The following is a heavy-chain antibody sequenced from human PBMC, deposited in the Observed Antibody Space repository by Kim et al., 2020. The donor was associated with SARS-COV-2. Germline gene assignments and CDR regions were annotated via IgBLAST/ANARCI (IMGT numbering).Heavy chain of an antibody. CDR1: GGTFRNYA. J-gene: IGHJ6*02. D-gene: IGHD2-2*01. Sequence: SVKVSCKASGGTFRNYAISWVRQARGQGLEWMGGIIPVFGTANYAQKFQGRVTITADESTSTAYMELSRLSSEDTAVYYCPRGGWKVPGYHYYAMDVWG. V-gene: IGHV1-69*13. CDR2: IIPVFGTA. CDR3: PRGGWKVPGYHYYAMDV.